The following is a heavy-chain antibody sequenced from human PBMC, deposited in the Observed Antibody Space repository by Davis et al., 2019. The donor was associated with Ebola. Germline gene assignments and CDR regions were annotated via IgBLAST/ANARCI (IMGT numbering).Heavy chain of an antibody. Sequence: SVKVSCKAFGYTFTNYYVHWIRQAPGQGLEWMGGIIPLFGAANYAQKFQGRVTISADESTRTAFMELTGLRSDDTAVNYCARDTTTVVTGWFDPWGQGTLVTVSS. D-gene: IGHD4-23*01. CDR3: ARDTTTVVTGWFDP. CDR2: IIPLFGAA. J-gene: IGHJ5*02. CDR1: GYTFTNYY. V-gene: IGHV1-69*13.